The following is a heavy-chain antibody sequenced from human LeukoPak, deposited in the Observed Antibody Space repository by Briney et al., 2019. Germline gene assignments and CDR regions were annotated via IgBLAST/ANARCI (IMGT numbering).Heavy chain of an antibody. D-gene: IGHD2-8*01. CDR1: GYTFTSYD. J-gene: IGHJ4*02. Sequence: GASVKVSCKASGYTFTSYDINWVRHATGQGLEWMGWMNPNSGNTGYAQKFQGRVTMTRNTSISTAYMELSSLRSEDTAVYYCALDCTNGVCYNYWGQGTLVTVSS. V-gene: IGHV1-8*01. CDR3: ALDCTNGVCYNY. CDR2: MNPNSGNT.